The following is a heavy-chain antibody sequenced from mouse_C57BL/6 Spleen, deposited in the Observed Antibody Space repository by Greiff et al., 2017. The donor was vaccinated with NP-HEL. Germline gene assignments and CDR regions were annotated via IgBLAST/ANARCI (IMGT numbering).Heavy chain of an antibody. CDR1: GYAFSSYF. CDR2: IYPGDGDT. V-gene: IGHV1-80*01. J-gene: IGHJ1*03. D-gene: IGHD1-1*01. Sequence: VQLQQSGAELVKPGASVKISCKASGYAFSSYFLNWVKQRPGKGLEWIGLIYPGDGDTNYNGKFKGKATLTADKSSSTAYMQLSSLTSEDSAVYFCARSYYGSTHWYFDVWGTETTVTVSS. CDR3: ARSYYGSTHWYFDV.